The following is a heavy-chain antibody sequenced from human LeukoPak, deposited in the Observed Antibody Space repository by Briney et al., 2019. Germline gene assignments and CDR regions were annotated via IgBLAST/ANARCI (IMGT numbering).Heavy chain of an antibody. J-gene: IGHJ4*02. Sequence: GGSLRLSCVASGFTFSTFGMNWVRRAPGKGLEWVSYVSSSRTTIYYADSVKGRFTISRDDAKSSLYLQMNSLRAEDTALYYCARMSTGYYDDYWGQGTLVAVSS. CDR3: ARMSTGYYDDY. V-gene: IGHV3-48*01. CDR1: GFTFSTFG. D-gene: IGHD3-9*01. CDR2: VSSSRTTI.